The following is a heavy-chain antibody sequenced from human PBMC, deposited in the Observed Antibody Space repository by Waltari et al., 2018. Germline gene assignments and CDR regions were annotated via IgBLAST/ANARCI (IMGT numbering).Heavy chain of an antibody. J-gene: IGHJ5*02. V-gene: IGHV3-66*01. Sequence: EVQLVESGGGLVQPGGSLRLSCVVSGFIVSDSYMSWVRQAPGTGLEWVSVIYAGGNTYSEESVEGRFTISRDKSKNTLYLQMNSLRAEDTAVYYCADIRYCGGTNCQPGLLGSWGQGTLVTVSS. CDR3: ADIRYCGGTNCQPGLLGS. CDR1: GFIVSDSY. D-gene: IGHD2-21*01. CDR2: IYAGGNT.